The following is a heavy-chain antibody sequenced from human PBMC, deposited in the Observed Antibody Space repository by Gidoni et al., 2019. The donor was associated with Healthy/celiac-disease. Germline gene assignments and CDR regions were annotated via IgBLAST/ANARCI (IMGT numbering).Heavy chain of an antibody. D-gene: IGHD3-22*01. CDR1: GCSFSGYY. CDR2: INHRGST. CDR3: ARGPRYYYDSSGYPDNWFDP. J-gene: IGHJ5*02. V-gene: IGHV4-34*01. Sequence: QVQLQQWGAGLLKPSETLSLTCAVYGCSFSGYYWRWIRQPPGKGLEWIGEINHRGSTNYNPSRKSRVTISVDTSKNQFSLKRSYVTAADTAVYYCARGPRYYYDSSGYPDNWFDPWGQGTLVTVSS.